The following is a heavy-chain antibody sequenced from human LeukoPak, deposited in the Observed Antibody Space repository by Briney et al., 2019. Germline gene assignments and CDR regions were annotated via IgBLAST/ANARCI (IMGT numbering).Heavy chain of an antibody. V-gene: IGHV3-23*01. J-gene: IGHJ4*02. CDR1: GFTFSSYA. CDR3: AKALPLYCSSTSCYFDY. Sequence: PGGSLRLSCAASGFTFSSYAMSWVRQAPGKGLEWVSAISGSGGSTYYADSVKGRFTISRDNSKNTLYLQMNSLRAEDTAVYYCAKALPLYCSSTSCYFDYWGQGTLVTVSS. D-gene: IGHD2-2*01. CDR2: ISGSGGST.